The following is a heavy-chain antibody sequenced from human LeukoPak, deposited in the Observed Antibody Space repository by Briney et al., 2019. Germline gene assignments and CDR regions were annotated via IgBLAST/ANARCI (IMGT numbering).Heavy chain of an antibody. CDR3: ARGYYYHR. V-gene: IGHV4-61*02. CDR2: IYADGSS. CDR1: GGSVSSDNSY. J-gene: IGHJ4*02. D-gene: IGHD3-22*01. Sequence: SSETLSLTRTVSGGSVSSDNSYWNRIRQPAGEGLEWIGRIYADGSSTYNPSLKSRVTISVDSSKNQFSLRLSSMTAADTAVYYCARGYYYHRWGQGTLVTVSS.